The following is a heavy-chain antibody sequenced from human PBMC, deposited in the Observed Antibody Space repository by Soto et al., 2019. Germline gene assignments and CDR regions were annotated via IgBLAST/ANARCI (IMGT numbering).Heavy chain of an antibody. CDR3: AFGNTFYYYYMDV. D-gene: IGHD2-2*02. CDR2: VNHSGTT. Sequence: QVQVQQWGAGLLKPSETLSLSCAVSGVSSSGYYWSWIRQPPGKGLEWVGEVNHSGTTHYSPSLKSRVTISVGTSRNQFSLRLTSVTAADTAIYYCAFGNTFYYYYMDVWGKGTTVTVSS. V-gene: IGHV4-34*01. J-gene: IGHJ6*03. CDR1: GVSSSGYY.